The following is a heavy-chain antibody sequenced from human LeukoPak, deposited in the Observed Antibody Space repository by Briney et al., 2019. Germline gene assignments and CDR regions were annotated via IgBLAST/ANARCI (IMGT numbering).Heavy chain of an antibody. Sequence: GGALQISCKGSGYSFTSYWIGWVRRMPGKGREWMGIIYPGDSDTRYSPSFQGQVTISSDKSISTAYLQWSSLKASDTAMYYCARPIDGSYDAFDIWGQGTMVTVSS. D-gene: IGHD5-24*01. J-gene: IGHJ3*02. CDR3: ARPIDGSYDAFDI. CDR2: IYPGDSDT. V-gene: IGHV5-51*01. CDR1: GYSFTSYW.